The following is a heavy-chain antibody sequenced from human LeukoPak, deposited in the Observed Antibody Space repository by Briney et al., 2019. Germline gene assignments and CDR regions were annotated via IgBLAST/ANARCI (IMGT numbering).Heavy chain of an antibody. J-gene: IGHJ4*02. CDR1: GGSISSSYY. V-gene: IGHV4-39*01. D-gene: IGHD5-24*01. CDR3: ARLPRATIGATNYFDF. CDR2: IFYSGTT. Sequence: SETLSLTCTVSGGSISSSYYWGWIRQPPGKGLEWIGTIFYSGTTYYNPSLKSRVTISVDTSKNQFSLNLSSVTAADTALYYCARLPRATIGATNYFDFWGQGTLVTVSS.